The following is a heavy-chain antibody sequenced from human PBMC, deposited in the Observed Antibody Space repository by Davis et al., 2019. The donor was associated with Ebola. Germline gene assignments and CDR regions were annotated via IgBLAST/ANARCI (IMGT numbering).Heavy chain of an antibody. Sequence: SVKVSCKASGGTFSSYAISWVRQAPGQGLEWMGRIIPILGIANYAQKFQGRVTITADKSTSTAYMELSSLRSEDTAVYYCARDLGAMIQGVISYWFDPWGQGTLVTVSS. CDR2: IIPILGIA. V-gene: IGHV1-69*04. J-gene: IGHJ5*02. CDR3: ARDLGAMIQGVISYWFDP. D-gene: IGHD3-10*01. CDR1: GGTFSSYA.